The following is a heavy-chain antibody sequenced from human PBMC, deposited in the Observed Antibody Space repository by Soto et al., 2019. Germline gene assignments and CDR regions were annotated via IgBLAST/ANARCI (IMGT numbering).Heavy chain of an antibody. CDR3: ASDIVAPYGMDV. J-gene: IGHJ6*02. CDR2: INPSGGST. Sequence: AASVKVSCKASGYTFTSYYMHWVRQAPGQGLEWMGIINPSGGSTSYAQKFQGRVTMTRDTSTSTVYMELSSLRSEDTAVYYCASDIVAPYGMDVWGQGTTVTVSS. D-gene: IGHD5-12*01. CDR1: GYTFTSYY. V-gene: IGHV1-46*01.